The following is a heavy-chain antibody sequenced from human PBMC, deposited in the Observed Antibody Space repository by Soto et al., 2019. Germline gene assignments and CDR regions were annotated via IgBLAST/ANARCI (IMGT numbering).Heavy chain of an antibody. CDR2: IYYSGST. CDR3: ARQSSSWYWYFDL. V-gene: IGHV4-59*08. J-gene: IGHJ2*01. D-gene: IGHD6-13*01. Sequence: QVQLQESGPGLVKPSETLSLTCTVSGGSISSYYWSWIRQPPGKGLEWIGYIYYSGSTNYNPSLKSRVTISVDTSKKQFSLKQSSVTAAGTAVYYCARQSSSWYWYFDLWGRGTLVTVSS. CDR1: GGSISSYY.